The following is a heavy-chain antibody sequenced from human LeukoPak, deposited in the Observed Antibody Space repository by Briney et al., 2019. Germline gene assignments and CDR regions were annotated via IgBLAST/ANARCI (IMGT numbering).Heavy chain of an antibody. D-gene: IGHD6-19*01. CDR2: MNDDTT. Sequence: GGSLRLSCAASGFTFSTSAMNWVRQAPGKGLQWVSSMNDDTTYYADSVKGRFTIFRDNSKNTLYLQMNSLGAEDTALYYCAKDLPGSGWASHYWGQGTLVTVSS. CDR1: GFTFSTSA. CDR3: AKDLPGSGWASHY. J-gene: IGHJ4*02. V-gene: IGHV3-23*01.